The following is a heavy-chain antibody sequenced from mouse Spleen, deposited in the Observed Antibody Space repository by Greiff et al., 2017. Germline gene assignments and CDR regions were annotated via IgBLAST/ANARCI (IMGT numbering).Heavy chain of an antibody. CDR1: GYAFSSYW. D-gene: IGHD1-1*01. CDR3: ARSWYYDGRVYYAMDY. Sequence: VHLVESGAELVKPGASVKISCKASGYAFSSYWMNWVKQRPGKGLEWIGQIYPGDGDTNYNGKFKGKATLTADKSSSTAYMQLSSLTSEDSAVYFCARSWYYDGRVYYAMDYWGQGTSVTVSS. J-gene: IGHJ4*01. V-gene: IGHV1-80*01. CDR2: IYPGDGDT.